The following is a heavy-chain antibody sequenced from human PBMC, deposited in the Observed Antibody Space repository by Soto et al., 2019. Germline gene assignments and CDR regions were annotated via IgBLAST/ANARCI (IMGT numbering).Heavy chain of an antibody. Sequence: SGPTLVNPTQTLTLTCTFSGFSLSTSGVGVGWIRQPPGKALEWLALIYWDDDKRYSPSLKRRLTITKDTSKNQVVLTMTNMDPVDTATYYCAHGYSSSWYGWHWFHPWGQGTLVTVSS. D-gene: IGHD6-13*01. V-gene: IGHV2-5*02. CDR2: IYWDDDK. CDR1: GFSLSTSGVG. CDR3: AHGYSSSWYGWHWFHP. J-gene: IGHJ5*02.